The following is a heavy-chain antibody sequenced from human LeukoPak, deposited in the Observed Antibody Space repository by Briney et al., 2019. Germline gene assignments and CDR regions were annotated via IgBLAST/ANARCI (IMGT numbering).Heavy chain of an antibody. CDR2: IGGSGSST. Sequence: GGSMRLSCGASGFTFNSYAMSWVRQAPGKGLEWVSGIGGSGSSTYYAESVKGRFTISRDNSKNTLYLQMNSLRAEDTAAYYCAKAVDDYFFDYWGQGTLVTVSS. J-gene: IGHJ4*02. D-gene: IGHD2-21*02. CDR3: AKAVDDYFFDY. CDR1: GFTFNSYA. V-gene: IGHV3-23*01.